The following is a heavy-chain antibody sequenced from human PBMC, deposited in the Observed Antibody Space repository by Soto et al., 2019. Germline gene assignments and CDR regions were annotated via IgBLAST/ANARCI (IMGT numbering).Heavy chain of an antibody. J-gene: IGHJ4*02. D-gene: IGHD6-13*01. CDR3: ARDPPGIVASGAGC. CDR2: IYSGGTT. V-gene: IGHV3-53*01. CDR1: GFTVSNNY. Sequence: GGSLRLSWAASGFTVSNNYMRWVRQAPGKGLEWVSLIYSGGTTPYADSVKGRFTISRDNSKNTLYLQMNSLRVEDTAVYYCARDPPGIVASGAGCWGQGTLVTFSS.